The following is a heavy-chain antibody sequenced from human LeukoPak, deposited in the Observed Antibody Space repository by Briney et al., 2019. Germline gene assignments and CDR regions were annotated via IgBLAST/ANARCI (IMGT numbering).Heavy chain of an antibody. Sequence: ASVKVSCKASGYTFTSYDINWVRQAPGQGLEWMGWMNPNSGNTGYAQKFQGRVTMTRNTSISTAYMELSSLRSEDTAVYYCARGYCSSTSCYGDSYGMDVWGQGTTVTVSS. CDR3: ARGYCSSTSCYGDSYGMDV. CDR2: MNPNSGNT. D-gene: IGHD2-2*01. J-gene: IGHJ6*02. V-gene: IGHV1-8*01. CDR1: GYTFTSYD.